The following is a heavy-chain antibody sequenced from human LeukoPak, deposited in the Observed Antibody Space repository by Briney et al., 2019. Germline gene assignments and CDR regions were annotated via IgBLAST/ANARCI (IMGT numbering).Heavy chain of an antibody. D-gene: IGHD3-3*01. Sequence: GGSLRLSCAASGFTFSSYGMHWVRQAPGKGLEWVAFIRYDGSNKYYADSVKGRFTISRDNSKNTLYLQMNSLRAEDTAVYYCAKDSGFLEWLFSSWGQGTLVTVSS. CDR2: IRYDGSNK. J-gene: IGHJ5*02. CDR1: GFTFSSYG. V-gene: IGHV3-30*02. CDR3: AKDSGFLEWLFSS.